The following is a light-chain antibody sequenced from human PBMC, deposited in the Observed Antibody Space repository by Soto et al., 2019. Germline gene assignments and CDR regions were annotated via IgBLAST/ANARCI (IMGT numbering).Light chain of an antibody. V-gene: IGKV3-20*01. CDR2: DAS. Sequence: EIVMTQSPGTLSVSPGERATLFCRASQSVRSSLAWYQQKPGQAPRLFIYDASTRATGIPDRFSGSGSGTDFTLTISRLEPEDFAVYYCQQYGSSGTFGQGTKVDIK. CDR3: QQYGSSGT. J-gene: IGKJ1*01. CDR1: QSVRSS.